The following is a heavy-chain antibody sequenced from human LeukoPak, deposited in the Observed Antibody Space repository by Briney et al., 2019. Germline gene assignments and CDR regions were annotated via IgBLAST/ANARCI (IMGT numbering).Heavy chain of an antibody. J-gene: IGHJ4*02. V-gene: IGHV3-7*01. D-gene: IGHD5-12*01. CDR3: ARVPIGGYDYYFDY. CDR1: GFTFSSYS. Sequence: GGSLRLSCAASGFTFSSYSMNWVRQAPGKGLEWVANIKQDGSEKYYVDSVKGRFTISRDNAKNSLYLQMNSLRAEDTAVYYCARVPIGGYDYYFDYWGQGTLVTVSS. CDR2: IKQDGSEK.